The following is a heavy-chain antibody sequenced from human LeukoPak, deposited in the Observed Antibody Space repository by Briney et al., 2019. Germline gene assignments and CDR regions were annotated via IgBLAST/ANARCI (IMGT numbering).Heavy chain of an antibody. V-gene: IGHV3-23*01. CDR2: ISGSGGST. CDR1: GSTFSSYA. Sequence: PGGSLRLSCAASGSTFSSYAMSWVRQAPGKGLEWVSAISGSGGSTYYADSVKGRFTISRDNSKNTLYLQMNSLRAEDTAVYYCAKAGEVAIHNWFDPWVQGTLVTVSS. D-gene: IGHD2-15*01. J-gene: IGHJ5*02. CDR3: AKAGEVAIHNWFDP.